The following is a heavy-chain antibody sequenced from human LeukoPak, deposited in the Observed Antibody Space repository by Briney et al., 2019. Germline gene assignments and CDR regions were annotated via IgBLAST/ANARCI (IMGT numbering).Heavy chain of an antibody. CDR1: GYSITSAYY. CDR2: IYYSGST. V-gene: IGHV4-61*01. CDR3: ARDRSSSWFDY. D-gene: IGHD6-13*01. Sequence: SETLSLTCTVSGYSITSAYYWGWIRQPPGKGLEWIGYIYYSGSTNYNPSLKSRVTISVDTSKNQFSLKLSSVTAADTAVYYCARDRSSSWFDYWGQGTLVTVSS. J-gene: IGHJ4*02.